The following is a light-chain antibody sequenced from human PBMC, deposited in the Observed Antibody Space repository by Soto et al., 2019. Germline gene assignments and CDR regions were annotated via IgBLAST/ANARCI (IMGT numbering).Light chain of an antibody. CDR3: QQYNRYSTLT. CDR2: TQS. J-gene: IGKJ4*01. CDR1: QSFXTC. V-gene: IGKV1-5*03. Sequence: IQMTQSPSTLPASAGDRVTITCRANQSFXTCLGWYQQKPGQAPNLLIXTQSRLETGVPSRFTGSGSGKAFTLTLSFLQPDYFATYYCQQYNRYSTLTFGGGTKVDIK.